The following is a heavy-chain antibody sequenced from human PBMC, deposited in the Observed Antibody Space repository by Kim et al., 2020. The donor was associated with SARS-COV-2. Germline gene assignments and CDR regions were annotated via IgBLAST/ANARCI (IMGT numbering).Heavy chain of an antibody. V-gene: IGHV3-23*01. Sequence: GRFTISRDNSKNTLYLQMNSLRAEDTAVYYCAKEVGATEADYYYYYGMDVWGQGTTVTVSS. CDR3: AKEVGATEADYYYYYGMDV. J-gene: IGHJ6*02. D-gene: IGHD1-26*01.